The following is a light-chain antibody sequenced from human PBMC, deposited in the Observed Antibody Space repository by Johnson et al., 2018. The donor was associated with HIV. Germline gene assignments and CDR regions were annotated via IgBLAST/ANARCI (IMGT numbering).Light chain of an antibody. Sequence: QSVLTQPPSVSAAPGQKVTISCSGIGSNIGDNYVSWYQHLPGTAPRLLIYDDIKRPSGIPDRFSGSKSGTSATLGITGLQTGDEADYYCGTWDTSLSAGHVFGTGTKATVL. J-gene: IGLJ1*01. CDR3: GTWDTSLSAGHV. V-gene: IGLV1-51*01. CDR2: DDI. CDR1: GSNIGDNY.